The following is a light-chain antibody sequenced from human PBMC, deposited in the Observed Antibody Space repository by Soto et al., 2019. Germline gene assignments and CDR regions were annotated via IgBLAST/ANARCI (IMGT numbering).Light chain of an antibody. CDR2: KVS. J-gene: IGKJ4*01. Sequence: DVVMTQSPLSLPVTLGQPASISCRSSQSLVYSDGNTYLNWFHQRPGQSQRRLIYKVSNRDSGVPYRFSGSGSGTDFTLKISRVEAEDVGVYYCMQGTYWPRLTFGGGTKVEIK. CDR1: QSLVYSDGNTY. V-gene: IGKV2-30*01. CDR3: MQGTYWPRLT.